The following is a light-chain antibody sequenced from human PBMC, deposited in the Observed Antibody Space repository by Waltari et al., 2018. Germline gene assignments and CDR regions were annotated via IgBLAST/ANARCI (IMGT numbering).Light chain of an antibody. CDR2: TAT. V-gene: IGKV1D-8*01. CDR1: QDVKNY. Sequence: VIWVTQSPSLLTASTGETVTIPCRTSQDVKNYFAWYQQKPGKAPELLIYTATFLQTGVPSRFSGSGSGTDFTLTISSLQSEDFATYFCQQNYAFPRTFGQGTKVEVK. CDR3: QQNYAFPRT. J-gene: IGKJ1*01.